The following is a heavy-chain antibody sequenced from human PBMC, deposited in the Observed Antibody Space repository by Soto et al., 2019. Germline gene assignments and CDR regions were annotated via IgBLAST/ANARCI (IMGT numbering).Heavy chain of an antibody. CDR1: GGTFSRYP. D-gene: IGHD2-2*01. V-gene: IGHV1-69*01. CDR3: ARERSVGYCSTTTCPRPFYYFGMGV. J-gene: IGHJ6*02. CDR2: IIPISGTA. Sequence: QVQLVQSGAEVKKPGSSVKVSCKASGGTFSRYPISWVRQAPGQGLEWMGGIIPISGTADYAPKFQGRVTITADESTSTGYMELRSLTSEDTALYYCARERSVGYCSTTTCPRPFYYFGMGVWGQGTTVTVSS.